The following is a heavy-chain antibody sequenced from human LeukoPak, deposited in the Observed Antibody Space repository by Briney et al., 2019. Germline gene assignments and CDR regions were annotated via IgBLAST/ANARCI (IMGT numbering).Heavy chain of an antibody. CDR1: GYTFTNYA. V-gene: IGHV1-8*01. CDR3: ARGETQCMDY. J-gene: IGHJ4*02. Sequence: ASVKVSCKASGYTFTNYAINWVRQAPGQGLEWMGWVTPRSGHAGYAQKFQGGVIITRDTSLATAYLELNILTSEDTAVYYCARGETQCMDYWGQGTLVTVSS. CDR2: VTPRSGHA. D-gene: IGHD2-8*01.